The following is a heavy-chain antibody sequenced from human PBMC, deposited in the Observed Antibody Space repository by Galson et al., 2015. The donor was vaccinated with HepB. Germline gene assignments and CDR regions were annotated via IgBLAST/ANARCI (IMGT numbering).Heavy chain of an antibody. J-gene: IGHJ6*02. D-gene: IGHD4-17*01. CDR3: ARDVQATAVTTGYGMDV. CDR1: GSTFTDYY. Sequence: SVTVSCKASGSTFTDYYMHWMRQAPGQGLEWVGWINPNTGGTNLAQKFQGRVTMTRDKAINTAYMELIRLTSDDTAMFYCARDVQATAVTTGYGMDVWGQGTTVIVFS. CDR2: INPNTGGT. V-gene: IGHV1-2*02.